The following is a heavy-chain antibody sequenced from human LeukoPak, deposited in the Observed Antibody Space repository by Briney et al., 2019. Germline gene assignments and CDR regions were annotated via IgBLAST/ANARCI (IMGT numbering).Heavy chain of an antibody. CDR3: ASGYSSGWTLRRAFDI. CDR2: ISWNSGSI. V-gene: IGHV3-9*01. D-gene: IGHD6-19*01. CDR1: GFTFDDYA. Sequence: GGSLRLSCAASGFTFDDYAMHWVRQAPGKGLEWVSGISWNSGSIGYADSVKGRFTISRDNAKNSLYLQMNSLRAEDTAVYYCASGYSSGWTLRRAFDIWGQGTMVTVSS. J-gene: IGHJ3*02.